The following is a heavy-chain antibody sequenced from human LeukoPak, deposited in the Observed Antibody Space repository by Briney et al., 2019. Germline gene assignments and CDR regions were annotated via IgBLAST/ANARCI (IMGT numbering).Heavy chain of an antibody. Sequence: GGSLRLSCAASGFTFSSYDMHWVRQATGKGLEWVSAIGTAGDTYYPGSVKGRFTISRENAKNSLYLQMNSLRAGDTAVYYCARASGSWDFDYWGQGTLVTVSS. CDR3: ARASGSWDFDY. D-gene: IGHD6-13*01. J-gene: IGHJ4*02. CDR2: IGTAGDT. CDR1: GFTFSSYD. V-gene: IGHV3-13*01.